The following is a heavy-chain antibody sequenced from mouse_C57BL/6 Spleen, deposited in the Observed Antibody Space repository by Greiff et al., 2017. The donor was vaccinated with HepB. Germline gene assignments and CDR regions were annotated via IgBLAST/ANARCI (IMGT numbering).Heavy chain of an antibody. V-gene: IGHV1-81*01. CDR3: ARDYSNSYWYFDV. J-gene: IGHJ1*03. CDR2: IYPRSGNT. Sequence: QVQLQQSGAELARPGASVKLSCKASGYTFTSYGISWVKQRTGQGLEWIGEIYPRSGNTYYNEKFKGKATLTADKSSSTAYMELRSLTSEDSAVYFCARDYSNSYWYFDVWGTGTTVTVSS. CDR1: GYTFTSYG. D-gene: IGHD2-5*01.